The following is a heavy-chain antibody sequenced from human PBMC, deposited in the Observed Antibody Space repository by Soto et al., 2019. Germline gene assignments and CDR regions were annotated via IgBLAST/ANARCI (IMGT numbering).Heavy chain of an antibody. Sequence: GGSLRLSCAASGFTFSSYSMNWVRQAPGKGLEWVSSISSSSSYIYYADSVKGRFTISRDNAKNSLYLQMNSLRAEDTAVYYCARGLVAAADEGAFDIWGQGTMVTVSS. CDR1: GFTFSSYS. D-gene: IGHD6-13*01. J-gene: IGHJ3*02. CDR2: ISSSSSYI. V-gene: IGHV3-21*01. CDR3: ARGLVAAADEGAFDI.